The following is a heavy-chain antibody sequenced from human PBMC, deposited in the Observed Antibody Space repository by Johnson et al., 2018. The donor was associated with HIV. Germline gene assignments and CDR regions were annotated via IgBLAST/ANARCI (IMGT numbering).Heavy chain of an antibody. J-gene: IGHJ3*02. CDR1: GFTFSSYA. CDR2: ISYDGSNK. V-gene: IGHV3-30*04. CDR3: VRGRIVDLRGGGFDI. D-gene: IGHD1-26*01. Sequence: QVQLVESGGGVVQPGRSLRLSCAASGFTFSSYAMHWVRQAPGKGLEWVAVISYDGSNKYYADSVKGRFTISRDNSNNTLHLQMSSLRAEDTAIYYCVRGRIVDLRGGGFDIWGQGTMVTVSS.